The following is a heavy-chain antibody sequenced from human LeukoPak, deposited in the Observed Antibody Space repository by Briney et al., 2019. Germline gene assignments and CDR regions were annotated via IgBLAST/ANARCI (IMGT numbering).Heavy chain of an antibody. CDR3: ARSRVGSYFDY. V-gene: IGHV4-34*01. D-gene: IGHD1-26*01. CDR2: INHSGST. J-gene: IGHJ4*02. Sequence: PSETLSLTCAVYGGSFSGYYWSWIRRPPGKGLEWIGEINHSGSTNYNPSLKSRVTISVDTSKNQFSLKLSSVTAADTAVYYCARSRVGSYFDYWGQGTLVTVSS. CDR1: GGSFSGYY.